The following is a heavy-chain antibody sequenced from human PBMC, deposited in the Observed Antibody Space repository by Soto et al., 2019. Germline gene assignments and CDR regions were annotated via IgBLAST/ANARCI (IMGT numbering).Heavy chain of an antibody. Sequence: ASVKVSCKASGGTFSSYAISWVRQATGQGLEWMGWMNPNSGNTGYAQKFQGRVTMTRNTSISTAYMELSSLRSEDTAVYYCARELSGGSRMDVWGQGTTVTVSS. CDR1: GGTFSSYA. CDR2: MNPNSGNT. V-gene: IGHV1-8*02. D-gene: IGHD3-10*01. CDR3: ARELSGGSRMDV. J-gene: IGHJ6*02.